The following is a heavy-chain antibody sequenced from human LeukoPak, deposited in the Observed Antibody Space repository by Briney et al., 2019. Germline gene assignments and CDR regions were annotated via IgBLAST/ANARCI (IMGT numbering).Heavy chain of an antibody. Sequence: GESLKISCKGSGYSFTSYWIGWVRQMPGKGLEWMGIIYPGDSDTRYSPSFQGQVTISADKSISTAYLQWSSLKASDTAMYYCARYIPYCGGDCYPDYFDYWGQGTLVTVSS. CDR3: ARYIPYCGGDCYPDYFDY. D-gene: IGHD2-21*02. CDR2: IYPGDSDT. CDR1: GYSFTSYW. J-gene: IGHJ4*02. V-gene: IGHV5-51*01.